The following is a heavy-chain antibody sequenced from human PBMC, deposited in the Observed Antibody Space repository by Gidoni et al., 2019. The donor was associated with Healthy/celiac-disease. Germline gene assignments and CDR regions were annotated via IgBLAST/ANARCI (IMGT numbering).Heavy chain of an antibody. Sequence: GFTFSSYAMTWVRQAPGKGLEWVSTISGSTYYADSVKGRFTIFRDNSKNTLYLQMNSLRAEDTAVYYCAKGGLNYFDYWGQGTLVTVSS. J-gene: IGHJ4*02. D-gene: IGHD3-10*01. CDR3: AKGGLNYFDY. CDR2: ISGST. CDR1: GFTFSSYA. V-gene: IGHV3-23*01.